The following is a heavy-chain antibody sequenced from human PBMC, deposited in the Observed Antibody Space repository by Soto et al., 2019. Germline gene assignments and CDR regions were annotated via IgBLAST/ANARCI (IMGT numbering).Heavy chain of an antibody. D-gene: IGHD3-3*01. CDR1: GFTFSDYY. CDR2: ISSSGSTI. V-gene: IGHV3-11*01. CDR3: ARDIRHHPRITIFGVVIRNWFDP. Sequence: GGSLRLSCAASGFTFSDYYMSWIRQAPGKGLEWVSYISSSGSTIYYADSVKGRFTISRDNAKNSLYLQMNSLRAEDTAVYYCARDIRHHPRITIFGVVIRNWFDPWGQGTLVTVSS. J-gene: IGHJ5*02.